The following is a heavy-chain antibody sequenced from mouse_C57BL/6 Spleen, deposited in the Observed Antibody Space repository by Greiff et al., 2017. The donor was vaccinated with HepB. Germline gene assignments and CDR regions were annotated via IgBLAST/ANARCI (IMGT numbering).Heavy chain of an antibody. CDR3: AIANYGSSWGFAY. V-gene: IGHV1-64*01. J-gene: IGHJ3*01. CDR2: IHPNSGST. Sequence: VQLQQSGAELVKPGASVKLSCKASGYTFTSYWMHWVKQRPGQGLEWIGMIHPNSGSTNYNEKFKSKATLTVDKSSSTAYMQLSSLTSEDSAVYYCAIANYGSSWGFAYWGQGTLVTVSA. CDR1: GYTFTSYW. D-gene: IGHD1-1*01.